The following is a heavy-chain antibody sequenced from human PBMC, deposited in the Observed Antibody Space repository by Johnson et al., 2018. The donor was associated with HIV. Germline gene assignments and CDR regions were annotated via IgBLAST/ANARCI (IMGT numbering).Heavy chain of an antibody. CDR3: ARAGDYYILTGSLLRGAFDI. CDR1: GFIFSSYD. J-gene: IGHJ3*02. V-gene: IGHV3-13*01. D-gene: IGHD3-9*01. Sequence: VQLVESGGGVVQPGRSLRLSCAASGFIFSSYDMHWVRQATGKGLEWVSGIGSSGDTYYPGSVKGRFTVSRTNAKNSFHLQMNSLGAGDTAVYYCARAGDYYILTGSLLRGAFDIWGQGTMVTVSS. CDR2: IGSSGDT.